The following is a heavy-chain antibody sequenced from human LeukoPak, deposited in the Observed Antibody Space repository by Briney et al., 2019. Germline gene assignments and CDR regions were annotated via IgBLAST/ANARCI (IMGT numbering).Heavy chain of an antibody. J-gene: IGHJ5*02. CDR3: ARHDWFDP. CDR1: GFTFSNYA. V-gene: IGHV3-23*01. CDR2: ISGSGDST. Sequence: PGGSLRLSCAASGFTFSNYAMRWVRQAPGKGLEWVSGISGSGDSTYYADSVKGRFTISRDNSKNTLYLQMNNVRAEDTAVYYCARHDWFDPWGRGTLVTVSS.